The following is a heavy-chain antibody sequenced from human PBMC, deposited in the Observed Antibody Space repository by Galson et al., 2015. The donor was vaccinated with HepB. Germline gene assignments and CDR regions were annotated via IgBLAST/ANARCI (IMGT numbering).Heavy chain of an antibody. CDR1: GFTFSSYW. CDR2: IKQDGSEK. Sequence: SLRLSCAASGFTFSSYWMSWVRQAPGKGLEWVANIKQDGSEKYYVDSVKGRFTISRDNAKNSLYLQMNSLRAEDTAVYYCARDVRYFDLQHGMDVWGQGTTVTVSS. J-gene: IGHJ6*02. D-gene: IGHD3-9*01. V-gene: IGHV3-7*03. CDR3: ARDVRYFDLQHGMDV.